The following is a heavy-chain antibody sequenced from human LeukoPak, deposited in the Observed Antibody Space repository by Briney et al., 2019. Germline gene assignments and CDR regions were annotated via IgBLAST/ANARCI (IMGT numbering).Heavy chain of an antibody. J-gene: IGHJ5*02. V-gene: IGHV5-51*01. CDR3: ATARGKGFDP. Sequence: GESLKISCKGSGYSFTTYWIGWVRQMPGKGLEWMGIIYPPNSDARYSPSFQGQVTISADKSITTAYLQWSSLKASDTAMYYCATARGKGFDPWGQGTLVTVSS. CDR2: IYPPNSDA. D-gene: IGHD4-23*01. CDR1: GYSFTTYW.